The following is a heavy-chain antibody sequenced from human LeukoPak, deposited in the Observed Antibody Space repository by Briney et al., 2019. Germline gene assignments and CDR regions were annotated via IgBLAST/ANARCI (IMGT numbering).Heavy chain of an antibody. D-gene: IGHD5-18*01. CDR2: IYYSGST. CDR1: GGSISSSSYY. J-gene: IGHJ5*02. Sequence: SETLSLTRTVSGGSISSSSYYWGWIRQPPGKGLEWIGSIYYSGSTYYNPSLKSRVTISVDTSKNQFSLKLSSVTAADTAVYYCARIRYSYGRWYWFDPWGQGTLVTVSS. V-gene: IGHV4-39*07. CDR3: ARIRYSYGRWYWFDP.